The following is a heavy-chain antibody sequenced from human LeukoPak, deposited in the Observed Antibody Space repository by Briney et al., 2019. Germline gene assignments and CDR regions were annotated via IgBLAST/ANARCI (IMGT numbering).Heavy chain of an antibody. Sequence: GESLKISCKGSGYSFTSYWIGWARQMPGKGLKWMGIIYPGDADTRYSPSFQGQVTISADKSISTAYLQWSSLKASDTAMYYCARLRARIAAAVDYWGQGTLVTVSS. J-gene: IGHJ4*02. CDR1: GYSFTSYW. V-gene: IGHV5-51*01. D-gene: IGHD6-13*01. CDR3: ARLRARIAAAVDY. CDR2: IYPGDADT.